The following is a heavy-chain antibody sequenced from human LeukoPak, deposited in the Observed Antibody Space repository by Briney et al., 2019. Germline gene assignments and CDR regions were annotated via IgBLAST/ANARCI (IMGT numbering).Heavy chain of an antibody. V-gene: IGHV3-9*01. Sequence: GGSLRLSCAASGFTVSSNYMSWVRQAPGKGLEWVSGISWNSGIIVYADSVKGRFTTSRDNAKNSLYLQMNSLRPEDTALYYCTKDSVAMVTTSDYWGQGTLVTVSS. D-gene: IGHD5-18*01. CDR1: GFTVSSNY. CDR2: ISWNSGII. CDR3: TKDSVAMVTTSDY. J-gene: IGHJ4*02.